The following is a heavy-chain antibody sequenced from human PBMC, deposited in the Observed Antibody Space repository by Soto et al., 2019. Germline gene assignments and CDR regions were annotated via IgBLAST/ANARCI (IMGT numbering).Heavy chain of an antibody. V-gene: IGHV2-5*02. CDR1: GFSLSTSGVG. D-gene: IGHD6-13*01. Sequence: QITLKESGPTLVKPTQTLTLTCSFSGFSLSTSGVGVGWIRQPPGKALEWLALIYWDDDKRYSPSLKSRLTITKDTPKNQVVLIMTNMDPVDTATYYCARGYSNSWYDYWGQGTLVTVSS. CDR2: IYWDDDK. CDR3: ARGYSNSWYDY. J-gene: IGHJ4*02.